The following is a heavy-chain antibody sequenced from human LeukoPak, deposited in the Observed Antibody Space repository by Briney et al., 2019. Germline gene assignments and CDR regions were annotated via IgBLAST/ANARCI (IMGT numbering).Heavy chain of an antibody. CDR1: GFTFSSYA. CDR2: ISYDGSNK. Sequence: GGSLRLSCAASGFTFSSYAMHWVRQAPGKGLEWVAVISYDGSNKYYADSVKGRFTISRDNSKNTLYLQMNSLRAEDTAVYYCAKDGYYYGSAPYYFDYWGQGTLVTVSS. J-gene: IGHJ4*02. CDR3: AKDGYYYGSAPYYFDY. V-gene: IGHV3-30*04. D-gene: IGHD3-10*01.